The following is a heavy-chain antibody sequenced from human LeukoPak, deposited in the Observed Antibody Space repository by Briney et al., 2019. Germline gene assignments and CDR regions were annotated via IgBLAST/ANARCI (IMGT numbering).Heavy chain of an antibody. J-gene: IGHJ4*02. CDR2: ISGSGGST. CDR1: GFTFSSYA. V-gene: IGHV3-23*01. CDR3: AKEGYCGGDCYREFDY. Sequence: AGGSLRLSCAASGFTFSSYAMSWVRQAPGQGLEWVSGISGSGGSTYYADSVKGRFTISRDNSKNTLYLQMNSLRAEDTAVYYCAKEGYCGGDCYREFDYWGQGTLVTVSS. D-gene: IGHD2-21*02.